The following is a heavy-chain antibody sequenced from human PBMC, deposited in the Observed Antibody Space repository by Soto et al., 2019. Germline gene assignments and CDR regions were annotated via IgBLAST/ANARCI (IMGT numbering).Heavy chain of an antibody. CDR1: GFIFSNYG. CDR3: ARERAVDYDHWFDP. J-gene: IGHJ5*02. V-gene: IGHV3-33*01. D-gene: IGHD3-22*01. CDR2: IWYDGHKE. Sequence: QVQLVESGGGVVQPEKSLRLSCAASGFIFSNYGMHWVRQAPGKGLEWVAVIWYDGHKEYYADSVKGRFIISRDNSRNTVYLQMNSLRAEDKAVYYCARERAVDYDHWFDPWGQGTLVTVSS.